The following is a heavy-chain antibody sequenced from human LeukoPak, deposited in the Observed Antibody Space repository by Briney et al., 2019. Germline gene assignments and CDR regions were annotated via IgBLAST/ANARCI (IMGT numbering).Heavy chain of an antibody. J-gene: IGHJ6*03. CDR2: INPNSGGT. CDR3: ARADYSSSWGNYYYYYMDV. CDR1: GYTFTGYY. Sequence: GASVKVSCKASGYTFTGYYMHWVRQAPGQGLEWMGWINPNSGGTNYAQKFQGRVTMTRDTSISTAYMELSRLRSDDTAVYYCARADYSSSWGNYYYYYMDVWGKGTTVTVSS. V-gene: IGHV1-2*02. D-gene: IGHD6-13*01.